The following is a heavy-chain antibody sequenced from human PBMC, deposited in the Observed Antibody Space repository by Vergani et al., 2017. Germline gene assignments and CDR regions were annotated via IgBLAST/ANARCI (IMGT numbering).Heavy chain of an antibody. CDR1: GFTFSSYW. CDR3: ARGEVGYCTNGVCAFDY. D-gene: IGHD2-8*01. CDR2: IKQDGSEK. J-gene: IGHJ4*02. V-gene: IGHV3-7*01. Sequence: EVQLVESGGGLVQPGGSLRLSCAASGFTFSSYWMSWVRQAPGKGLEWVANIKQDGSEKYYVDSVKGRFTISRDNAKNSLYLQMNSLRAEDTAVYYCARGEVGYCTNGVCAFDYWGQGTLVTVSS.